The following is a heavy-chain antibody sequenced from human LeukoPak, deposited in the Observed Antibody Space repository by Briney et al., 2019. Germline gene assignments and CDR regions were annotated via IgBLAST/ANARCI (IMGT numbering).Heavy chain of an antibody. D-gene: IGHD3-3*01. CDR3: ATDRGWRTSGYYLYYFEY. CDR2: IKHDGGEK. V-gene: IGHV3-7*01. CDR1: GFIFTNYL. J-gene: IGHJ4*02. Sequence: GGSLRLSCAASGFIFTNYLMSWVRQAPGKGLEWVASIKHDGGEKYYVDSVRGRFTISRDNTMNSLYLQMSSLRAEDTAVYYCATDRGWRTSGYYLYYFEYWGQGTLVTYSS.